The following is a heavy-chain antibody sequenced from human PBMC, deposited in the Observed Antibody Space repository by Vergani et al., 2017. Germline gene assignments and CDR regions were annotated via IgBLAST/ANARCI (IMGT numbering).Heavy chain of an antibody. CDR2: INPSGGST. CDR1: GYTFTSYY. V-gene: IGHV1-46*03. CDR3: ARGLDIVLMVYSKDYYCIDV. Sequence: QVQLVQSGAEVKKPGASVKVSCKASGYTFTSYYMHWVRHAPGQGLEWMGIINPSGGSTSYAQKFQGRVTMTRDTSTSTVYMELSSLSSEDTAVYYCARGLDIVLMVYSKDYYCIDVWGKGTTVTVSS. J-gene: IGHJ6*03. D-gene: IGHD2-8*01.